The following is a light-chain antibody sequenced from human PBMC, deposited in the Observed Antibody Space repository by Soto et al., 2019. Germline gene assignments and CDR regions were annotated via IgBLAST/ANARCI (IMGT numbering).Light chain of an antibody. CDR1: QTISSW. J-gene: IGKJ5*01. CDR2: AAS. V-gene: IGKV1-5*01. Sequence: DIQMTQSPATLSGSVGDRVTITCRASQTISSWLAWYQQKPGKAPKLLIYAASNLQSGVPSRFSGSGSGTDFTLTISSLQPEDFAVYYCQQYNNWPLTFGQGTRLEI. CDR3: QQYNNWPLT.